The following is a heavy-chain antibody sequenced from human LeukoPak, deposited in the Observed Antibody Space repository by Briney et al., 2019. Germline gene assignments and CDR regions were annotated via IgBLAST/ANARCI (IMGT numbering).Heavy chain of an antibody. Sequence: SETLSLTCTVSGGSISSYYWSWIRQPPGKGLEWIGYIYYSGSTNYNPSLKSRVTISVDTSKNQFSLKQSSVTAADTAVYYCARGLIAAAGHLYFQHWGQGTLVTVSS. D-gene: IGHD6-13*01. V-gene: IGHV4-59*01. CDR3: ARGLIAAAGHLYFQH. J-gene: IGHJ1*01. CDR2: IYYSGST. CDR1: GGSISSYY.